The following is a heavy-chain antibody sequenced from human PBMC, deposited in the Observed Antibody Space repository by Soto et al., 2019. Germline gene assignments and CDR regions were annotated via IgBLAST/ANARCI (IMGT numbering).Heavy chain of an antibody. D-gene: IGHD6-13*01. Sequence: KHSESLSLTCTVSGGSVSSTAYYWGWIRQPPGKGLEWIGSDYYTGSTYYNPSLKSRVTISVDPSKNQFSLKLGSVTAADTAVYYCARQYRPSSSSRDGMDVWGQGTTVTVSS. CDR2: DYYTGST. CDR3: ARQYRPSSSSRDGMDV. J-gene: IGHJ6*02. V-gene: IGHV4-39*01. CDR1: GGSVSSTAYY.